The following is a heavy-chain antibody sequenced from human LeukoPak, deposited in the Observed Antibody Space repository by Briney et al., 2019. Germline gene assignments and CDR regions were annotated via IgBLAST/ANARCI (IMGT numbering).Heavy chain of an antibody. Sequence: SETLSLTCAVYGGSFSGYYWSWIRQPPGKGLEWIGEINHSGSTNYNPSLKSRVTISVGTSKNQFSLKLSSVTAADTAVYYCARFYSNYVTNWFDPWGQGTLVTVSS. J-gene: IGHJ5*02. D-gene: IGHD4-11*01. CDR1: GGSFSGYY. V-gene: IGHV4-34*01. CDR2: INHSGST. CDR3: ARFYSNYVTNWFDP.